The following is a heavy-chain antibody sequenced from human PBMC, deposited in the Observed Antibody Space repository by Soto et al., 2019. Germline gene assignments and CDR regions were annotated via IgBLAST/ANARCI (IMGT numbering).Heavy chain of an antibody. J-gene: IGHJ5*01. CDR3: AKLYDDTSGQFDY. CDR1: GDSFSRST. V-gene: IGHV1-69*02. D-gene: IGHD3-22*01. Sequence: EASVKVSCKASGDSFSRSTFSWVRQAPGQGLEWMGRFIPMLGIANYAQTFQGRVTITADKSTSTAYMDLSSLRSEDTAVYYCAKLYDDTSGQFDYWSQGTLVPVSS. CDR2: FIPMLGIA.